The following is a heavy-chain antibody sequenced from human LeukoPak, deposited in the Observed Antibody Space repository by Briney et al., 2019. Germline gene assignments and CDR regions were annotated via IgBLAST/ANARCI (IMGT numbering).Heavy chain of an antibody. CDR3: ARARIAALFDP. CDR1: GGSISSSNNY. Sequence: SETLSLTCTVSGGSISSSNNYWGWIRQPPGKGLEWIGSIYHSGSTYYNPSLKSRVTISVDTSKNQFSLKLSSVTAADTAVYYCARARIAALFDPWGQGTLVTVSS. J-gene: IGHJ5*02. CDR2: IYHSGST. V-gene: IGHV4-39*07. D-gene: IGHD6-6*01.